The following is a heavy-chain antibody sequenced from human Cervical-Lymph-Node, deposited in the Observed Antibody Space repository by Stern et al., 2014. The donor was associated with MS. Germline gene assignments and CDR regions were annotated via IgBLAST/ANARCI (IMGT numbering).Heavy chain of an antibody. Sequence: QLVQSGGGFLQPGGSLRLSCAASGFTFSNYAMGWVRQAPGKGLEWVSTILNDGVTTYYADSVKGRFTISRDNSKTTLYLQMNSLRAEDAAVYYCTKFRGSTVTLYHFDCWAQGTLVAVSA. V-gene: IGHV3-23*04. J-gene: IGHJ4*02. D-gene: IGHD4-17*01. CDR1: GFTFSNYA. CDR3: TKFRGSTVTLYHFDC. CDR2: ILNDGVTT.